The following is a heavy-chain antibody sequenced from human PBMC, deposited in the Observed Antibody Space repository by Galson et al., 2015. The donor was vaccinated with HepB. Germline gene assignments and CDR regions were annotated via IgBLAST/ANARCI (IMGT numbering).Heavy chain of an antibody. CDR1: GDSVSSKSAA. Sequence: CAISGDSVSSKSAAWNWIRQSPSRGLEWLGRTYYRSKWYSEYAASVKSRITINPDTSKSQFSLQLNSVTPEDAAVYYCARLGDVDVWGQGTTVTVSS. CDR3: ARLGDVDV. D-gene: IGHD3-16*01. V-gene: IGHV6-1*01. J-gene: IGHJ6*02. CDR2: TYYRSKWYS.